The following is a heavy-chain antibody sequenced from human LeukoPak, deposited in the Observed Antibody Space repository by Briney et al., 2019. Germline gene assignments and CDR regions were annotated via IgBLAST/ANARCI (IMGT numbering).Heavy chain of an antibody. D-gene: IGHD1-26*01. CDR3: AKEGATRRWEDYDGMDV. V-gene: IGHV3-53*01. CDR1: GFTVNNNY. J-gene: IGHJ6*02. Sequence: PGGSLRLSCAASGFTVNNNYMTWVRQAPGKGLEWVSVIYSNNTTYYADSVKGRFTISRDSSKNTLYLQMNSLRAEDTAVYYCAKEGATRRWEDYDGMDVWGQGTTVTVSS. CDR2: IYSNNTT.